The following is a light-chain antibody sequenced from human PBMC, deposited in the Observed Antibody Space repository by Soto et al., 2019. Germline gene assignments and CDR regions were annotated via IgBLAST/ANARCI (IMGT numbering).Light chain of an antibody. J-gene: IGKJ4*01. Sequence: EIVMTQSPATLSVSPGERVTLSCRASQSVSGNLAWYQQKPGQAPRLLIFGASTRATGIPARCSGSGSGTEFTLTITSLQSEDFAVYSCQQYNNWPPLTFGGGTTVEIK. CDR2: GAS. CDR3: QQYNNWPPLT. V-gene: IGKV3-15*01. CDR1: QSVSGN.